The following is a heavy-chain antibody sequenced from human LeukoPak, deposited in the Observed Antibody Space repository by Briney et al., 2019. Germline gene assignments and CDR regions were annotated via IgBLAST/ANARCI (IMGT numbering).Heavy chain of an antibody. CDR3: AKDLAGSGSYSFDY. D-gene: IGHD1-26*01. CDR2: ISRDGTAI. V-gene: IGHV3-48*03. CDR1: GFTLRNSE. Sequence: GGSLRLSCAGSGFTLRNSELHWVRQAPGKGLDWVSCISRDGTAIYYADPVKGRFTISRDNAKNSLYLEMNSLRAEDTAVYYCAKDLAGSGSYSFDYWGQGTLVTVSS. J-gene: IGHJ4*02.